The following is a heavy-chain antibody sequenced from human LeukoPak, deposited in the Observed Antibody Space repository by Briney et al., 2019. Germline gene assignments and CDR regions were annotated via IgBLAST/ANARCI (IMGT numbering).Heavy chain of an antibody. CDR1: GYTFTGYY. CDR3: ATQRGSYLWGTDFDY. Sequence: ASVKVSCKASGYTFTGYYMHWVRQAPGQGLEWMGWINSNSGDTKFAREFQGRVTMTRDMSISTAYMGLSRLRSDDTAVYYCATQRGSYLWGTDFDYWGQGTLVTLSA. J-gene: IGHJ4*02. D-gene: IGHD3-16*01. V-gene: IGHV1-2*02. CDR2: INSNSGDT.